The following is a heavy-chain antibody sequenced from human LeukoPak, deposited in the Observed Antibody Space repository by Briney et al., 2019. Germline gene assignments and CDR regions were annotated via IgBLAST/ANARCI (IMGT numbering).Heavy chain of an antibody. CDR2: ISGSGGST. V-gene: IGHV3-23*01. CDR3: AKDQKRNYDFWSGYYTGEENWFDP. CDR1: GFTFSSYA. J-gene: IGHJ5*02. Sequence: GSLRLSCAASGFTFSSYAMSWVRQAPGKGLEWVSAISGSGGSTYYADSVKGRFTISRDNSKNTLYLQMNSLRAEDTAVYYCAKDQKRNYDFWSGYYTGEENWFDPWGQGTLVTVSS. D-gene: IGHD3-3*01.